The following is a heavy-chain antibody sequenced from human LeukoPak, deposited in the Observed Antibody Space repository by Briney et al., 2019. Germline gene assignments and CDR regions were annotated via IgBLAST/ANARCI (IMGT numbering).Heavy chain of an antibody. D-gene: IGHD3-22*01. V-gene: IGHV1-8*01. CDR3: ARGLYDSSGYYYEVGLDI. CDR2: MNTNSGNT. J-gene: IGHJ3*02. Sequence: ASVKVSCKASGYTFTSYDINWVRQATGQGLEWMGWMNTNSGNTGYAQKFQGRVTMTRNTSISTAYMELSSLRSEDTAVYYCARGLYDSSGYYYEVGLDIWGQGTMVTVSS. CDR1: GYTFTSYD.